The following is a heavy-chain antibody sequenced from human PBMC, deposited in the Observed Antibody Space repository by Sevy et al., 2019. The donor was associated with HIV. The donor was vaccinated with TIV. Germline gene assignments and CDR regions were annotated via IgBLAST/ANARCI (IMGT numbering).Heavy chain of an antibody. CDR2: IHQSGST. CDR1: GYSISTGYY. V-gene: IGHV4-38-2*02. J-gene: IGHJ4*02. D-gene: IGHD3-22*01. Sequence: SETLSLTCTVSGYSISTGYYWGWIRQPPGKGLEWIGNIHQSGSTYYNPSLKSRITISVDTSKNQFSLNLISVTAADTAVSYCARRTYYSDSTAYYFDYWGQGTLVTVSS. CDR3: ARRTYYSDSTAYYFDY.